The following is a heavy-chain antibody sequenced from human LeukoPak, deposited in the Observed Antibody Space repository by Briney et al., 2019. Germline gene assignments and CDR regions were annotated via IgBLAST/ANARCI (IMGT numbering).Heavy chain of an antibody. V-gene: IGHV4-34*01. CDR3: ACISGSYSVDY. Sequence: PSETLSLTCAAYGGSFSGYYWSWIRQPPGKGLEWIGEINHSGSTNYNPSLKSRVTISVDTSKNQFSLKLSSVTAADTAVYYCACISGSYSVDYWGQGTLVTVSS. D-gene: IGHD1-26*01. CDR2: INHSGST. J-gene: IGHJ4*02. CDR1: GGSFSGYY.